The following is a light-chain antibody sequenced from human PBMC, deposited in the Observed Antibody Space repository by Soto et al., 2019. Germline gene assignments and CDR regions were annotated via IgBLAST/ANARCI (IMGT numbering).Light chain of an antibody. CDR1: QSVSNNY. J-gene: IGKJ1*01. V-gene: IGKV3-20*01. CDR2: GAS. Sequence: ILFTHSPGTLSPSPGERATLSCMASQSVSNNYLGWYQQKPGQAPRLLIYGASNRATGIPDRFSGSGSGTDFTLTISRLEPEDFAVYYCKQYGSSGTFGQGTKVDIK. CDR3: KQYGSSGT.